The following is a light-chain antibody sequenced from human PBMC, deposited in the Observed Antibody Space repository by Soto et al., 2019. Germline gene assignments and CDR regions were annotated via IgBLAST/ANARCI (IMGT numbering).Light chain of an antibody. V-gene: IGLV2-14*01. CDR1: SSDGGGYSY. J-gene: IGLJ1*01. CDR3: SSYTSSSTLNYV. Sequence: SVLAQPASGSGSPGQWITISCTGTSSDGGGYSYVSWYQQHPGKAPKLMIYDVSNRPSGVSNRFSGSKSGNTASLTISGLQAEDEADYYCSSYTSSSTLNYVFGTGTKVTVL. CDR2: DVS.